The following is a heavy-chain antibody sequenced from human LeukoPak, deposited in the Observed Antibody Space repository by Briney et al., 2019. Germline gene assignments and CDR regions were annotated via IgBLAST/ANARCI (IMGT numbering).Heavy chain of an antibody. J-gene: IGHJ4*02. Sequence: SETLSLTCAVSGGSISTYYWSWIRQPPGKGQEWIGCIHYSGSTNYNPSLKSRVTISVETSKNQFSLKLSSVTAADTAVYYCARLLRKAYDSSGYYMDYWGQGTLVTVSS. CDR1: GGSISTYY. D-gene: IGHD3-22*01. CDR3: ARLLRKAYDSSGYYMDY. CDR2: IHYSGST. V-gene: IGHV4-59*08.